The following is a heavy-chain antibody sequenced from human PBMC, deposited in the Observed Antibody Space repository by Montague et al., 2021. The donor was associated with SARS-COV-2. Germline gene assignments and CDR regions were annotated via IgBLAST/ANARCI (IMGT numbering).Heavy chain of an antibody. Sequence: TLSLPCTVSGGSISSGGYYWSWIRQHPGKGLEWIGYIYYSGGTYYNPSLKSRVTISVDTSKNQFSLKLSSVTAADTAVYYCARLRSSSNWYFDLWGRGTLVTVSS. V-gene: IGHV4-31*03. CDR2: IYYSGGT. J-gene: IGHJ2*01. CDR1: GGSISSGGYY. CDR3: ARLRSSSNWYFDL. D-gene: IGHD6-6*01.